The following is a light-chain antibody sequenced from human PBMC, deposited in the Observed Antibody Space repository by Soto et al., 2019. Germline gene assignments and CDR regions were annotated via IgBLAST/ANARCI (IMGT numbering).Light chain of an antibody. CDR1: QSVNNRY. V-gene: IGKV3-20*01. CDR3: QKYSASPRT. J-gene: IGKJ3*01. Sequence: EIVLTQSPGTLSLSPGERATLSCRASQSVNNRYLAWYQQKPGQAPRLLIHSESTRAPGIPDRFSASGAGTDFTLTISRLEPEDSAVYYCQKYSASPRTXGPGTKVDIK. CDR2: SES.